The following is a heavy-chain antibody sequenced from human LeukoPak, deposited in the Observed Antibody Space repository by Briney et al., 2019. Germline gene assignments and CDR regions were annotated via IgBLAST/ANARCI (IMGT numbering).Heavy chain of an antibody. CDR2: ISGSGGST. J-gene: IGHJ4*02. CDR1: GFTFSSYA. CDR3: ANYISRIHFDY. Sequence: GGSLRLSCAAPGFTFSSYAMSWVRQAPGKGLEWVSAISGSGGSTYYADSVKGRFTISRDNSKNTLYLQMNSLRVEDTAAYYCANYISRIHFDYWGQGTLVTVSS. V-gene: IGHV3-23*01. D-gene: IGHD2-2*02.